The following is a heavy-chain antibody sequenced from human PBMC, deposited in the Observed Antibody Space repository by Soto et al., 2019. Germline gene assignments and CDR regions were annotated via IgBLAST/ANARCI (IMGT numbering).Heavy chain of an antibody. V-gene: IGHV4-39*01. CDR2: IYYSGST. Sequence: SETLSLTCTVSGGSISSSSYYWGWIRQPPGKGLGWIGSIYYSGSTYYNPSLKSRVTISVDTSKNQFSLKLSSVTAADTAVYYCARHGDSYYYYGMDVWGQGTTVTVSS. D-gene: IGHD2-21*01. J-gene: IGHJ6*02. CDR1: GGSISSSSYY. CDR3: ARHGDSYYYYGMDV.